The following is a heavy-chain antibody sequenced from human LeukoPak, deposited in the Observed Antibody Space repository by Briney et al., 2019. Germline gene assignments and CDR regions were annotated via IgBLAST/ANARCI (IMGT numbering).Heavy chain of an antibody. CDR1: GVSFTNYY. J-gene: IGHJ5*02. D-gene: IGHD1-7*01. Sequence: PSETLSLTCNVSGVSFTNYYWSWIRQTPEKGLEWIGQINHSGDTSYNPSLRSRMTLSVDRSKNQFSLKVTSVTAADTGVYYCARGPGTLGLSPWGQGTRVTVSS. CDR3: ARGPGTLGLSP. V-gene: IGHV4-34*01. CDR2: INHSGDT.